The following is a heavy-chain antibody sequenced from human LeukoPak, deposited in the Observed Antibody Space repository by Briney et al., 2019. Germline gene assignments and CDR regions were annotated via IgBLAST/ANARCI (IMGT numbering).Heavy chain of an antibody. V-gene: IGHV4-30-2*01. D-gene: IGHD3-22*01. CDR3: ARYDRSRYSSLGY. CDR1: GGSISRGGYS. CDR2: IYHRGHT. Sequence: SQTLSLTCAVSGGSISRGGYSWSWIRQPPGKGLEWFGYIYHRGHTYYSPSLKRRVTISVDRSKNQFYLNLRSVPAAVTAVDSCARYDRSRYSSLGYWGQGTLVTVSS. J-gene: IGHJ4*02.